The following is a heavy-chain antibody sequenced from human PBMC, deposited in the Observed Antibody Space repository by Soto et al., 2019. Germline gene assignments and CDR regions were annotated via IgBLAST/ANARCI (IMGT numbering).Heavy chain of an antibody. CDR3: SRDNVVVVAATMNLLSGP. Sequence: ASVKVSCKASGYTFTGYYMHWVRQAPGQGLEWMGWINPNSSGTNYAQKFQGWVNMTRDTSISTTYMELSRLKTDDTAVYYFSRDNVVVVAATMNLLSGPWGQGTLVTVSS. CDR2: INPNSSGT. D-gene: IGHD2-15*01. V-gene: IGHV1-2*04. CDR1: GYTFTGYY. J-gene: IGHJ5*02.